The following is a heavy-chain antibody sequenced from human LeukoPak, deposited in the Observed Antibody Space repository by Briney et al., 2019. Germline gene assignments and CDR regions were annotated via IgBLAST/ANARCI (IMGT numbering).Heavy chain of an antibody. J-gene: IGHJ4*02. CDR2: IYYSGST. CDR3: ASGDGYYYSSY. V-gene: IGHV4-59*01. CDR1: GGSISSYY. D-gene: IGHD3-22*01. Sequence: SETLSLTCTVFGGSISSYYWSWIRQPPGKGLEWIGYIYYSGSTNYNPSLKSRVTISVDTSKNQFSLKLSSVTAADTAVYYCASGDGYYYSSYWGQGTLVTVSS.